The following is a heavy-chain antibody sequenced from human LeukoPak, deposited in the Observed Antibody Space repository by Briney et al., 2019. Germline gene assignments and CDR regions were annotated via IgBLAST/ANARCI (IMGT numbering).Heavy chain of an antibody. Sequence: GGSLRLSCAASGFTFSDYYMSWIRQAPGKGLEWVSYISSSGSTIYYADSVKGRFTISRDNAKNTLYLQMNGLRAEDTAVYYCARGIRQLWPYIDYWGQGTLVTVSS. CDR2: ISSSGSTI. CDR1: GFTFSDYY. D-gene: IGHD5-18*01. J-gene: IGHJ4*02. CDR3: ARGIRQLWPYIDY. V-gene: IGHV3-11*01.